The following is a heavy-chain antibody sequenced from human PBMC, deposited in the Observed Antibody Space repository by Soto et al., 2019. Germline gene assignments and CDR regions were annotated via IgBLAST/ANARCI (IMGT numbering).Heavy chain of an antibody. Sequence: PSQTLSLTCVISGDSVSSNIAAWDWIRQSPSRGLEWLGRTYYRSKWYTDYAVSVRSRITINPDTSENQFTLQLISMTPEDTAVYYCARNLGRPRDSWGQGTLVTVPQ. CDR1: GDSVSSNIAA. D-gene: IGHD3-16*01. J-gene: IGHJ4*02. V-gene: IGHV6-1*01. CDR3: ARNLGRPRDS. CDR2: TYYRSKWYT.